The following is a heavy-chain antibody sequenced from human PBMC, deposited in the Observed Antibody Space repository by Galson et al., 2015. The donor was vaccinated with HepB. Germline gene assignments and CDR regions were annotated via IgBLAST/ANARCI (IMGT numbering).Heavy chain of an antibody. D-gene: IGHD3-3*01. CDR3: AREPYFYEY. CDR2: TSPYTGNT. CDR1: GYVFRSYG. V-gene: IGHV1-18*04. Sequence: SCKASGYVFRSYGMSWVRQAPGQGLEWMGWTSPYTGNTYYAQKFQGRVTLTTDTSTNTGYMELKRLTSDDTAVYFCAREPYFYEYWGQGTLVIVSS. J-gene: IGHJ4*02.